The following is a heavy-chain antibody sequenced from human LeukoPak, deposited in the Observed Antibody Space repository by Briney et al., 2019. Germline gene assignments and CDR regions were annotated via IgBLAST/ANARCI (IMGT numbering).Heavy chain of an antibody. D-gene: IGHD2-2*02. CDR2: IYYSGST. J-gene: IGHJ3*02. V-gene: IGHV4-30-4*08. CDR3: AIVVPAAIGAFDI. Sequence: SETLSLTCTVSGGSISSGDYYWSWIRQPPGKGLEWIGYIYYSGSTYYNPSLKSRVTISVDTSKNQFSLKLSSVTAADTAVYYCAIVVPAAIGAFDIWGQGTMVTVSS. CDR1: GGSISSGDYY.